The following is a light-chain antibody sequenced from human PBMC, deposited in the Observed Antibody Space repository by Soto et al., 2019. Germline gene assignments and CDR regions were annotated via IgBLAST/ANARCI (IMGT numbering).Light chain of an antibody. CDR2: KAS. CDR3: QQYTTYPLT. CDR1: QSISTL. Sequence: DIQMTQSPSTLSASVGDRVTITCRASQSISTLLAWYQQKPGRAPTLLIYKASTLQTGVPSRFSGGGSGTEFSLTIISLQPDDFATYYCQQYTTYPLTFGQGTRLEIK. V-gene: IGKV1-5*03. J-gene: IGKJ5*01.